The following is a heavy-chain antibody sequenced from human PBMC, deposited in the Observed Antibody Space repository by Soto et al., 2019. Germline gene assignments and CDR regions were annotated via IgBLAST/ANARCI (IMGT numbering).Heavy chain of an antibody. D-gene: IGHD3-3*01. Sequence: ASVKVSCKASGYTFTSYDIHWVRQAPGQGLEWMGGIGAHNGNTNYAQKLQDRVTMTTDTSRSTAYLALKSRRSDDTAVYYCSTTYYDFWSGPRRFGPWGQGSRGT. J-gene: IGHJ5*02. V-gene: IGHV1-18*01. CDR2: IGAHNGNT. CDR3: STTYYDFWSGPRRFGP. CDR1: GYTFTSYD.